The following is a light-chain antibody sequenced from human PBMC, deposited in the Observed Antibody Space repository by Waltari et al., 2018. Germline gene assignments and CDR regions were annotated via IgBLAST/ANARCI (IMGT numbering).Light chain of an antibody. J-gene: IGLJ2*01. CDR2: DNN. V-gene: IGLV1-40*01. CDR3: QSYDSSLSGSV. Sequence: QSVLTQPPSVSGAPGQRVTISCPGSRSNIGAGYDVHWYQQLPGTAPKLLIYDNNNRPSGVPDRFSGSKSGTSASLAITGLQAEDEADYYCQSYDSSLSGSVFGGGTKLTVL. CDR1: RSNIGAGYD.